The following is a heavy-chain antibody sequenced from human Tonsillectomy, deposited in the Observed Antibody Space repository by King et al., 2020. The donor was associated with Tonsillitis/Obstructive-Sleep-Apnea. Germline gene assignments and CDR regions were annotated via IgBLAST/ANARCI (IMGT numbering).Heavy chain of an antibody. D-gene: IGHD3-9*01. V-gene: IGHV3-72*01. CDR2: TRNKANSYTT. CDR1: GFTFSDHY. Sequence: DVQLVESGGGLVQPGGSLRLSCAASGFTFSDHYMDWVRQAPGKGLEWVGRTRNKANSYTTEYAASVKGRFTISRDDSKNSLYLQMNSLKTEDTAVYYCARVGLQGNILTGYYPHYFDYWGQGTLVTVSS. CDR3: ARVGLQGNILTGYYPHYFDY. J-gene: IGHJ4*02.